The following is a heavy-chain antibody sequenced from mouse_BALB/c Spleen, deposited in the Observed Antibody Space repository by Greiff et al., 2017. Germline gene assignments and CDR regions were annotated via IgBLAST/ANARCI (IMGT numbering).Heavy chain of an antibody. J-gene: IGHJ4*01. V-gene: IGHV5-17*02. Sequence: DVMLVESGGGLVQPGGSRKLSCAASGFTFSSFGMHWVRQAPEKGLEWVAYISSGSSTIYYADTVKGRFTISRDNPKNTLFLQMTSLRSEDTAMYYCARAYYAMDYWGQGTSVTVSS. CDR1: GFTFSSFG. CDR3: ARAYYAMDY. CDR2: ISSGSSTI.